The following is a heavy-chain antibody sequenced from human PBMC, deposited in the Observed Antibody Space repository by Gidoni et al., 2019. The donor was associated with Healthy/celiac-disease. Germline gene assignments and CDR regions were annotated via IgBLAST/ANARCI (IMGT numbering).Heavy chain of an antibody. CDR1: GFTFRSYA. Sequence: QVQLVESWGGVVQPGRSLRLSCAASGFTFRSYAMHWVRQAPGKGLEWVAVISYDGSNKYYADSVKGRFTISRDNSKNTLYLQMNSLRAEDTAVYYCARAQSIAAVESYFDYWGQGTLVTVSS. J-gene: IGHJ4*02. D-gene: IGHD6-13*01. CDR2: ISYDGSNK. V-gene: IGHV3-30-3*01. CDR3: ARAQSIAAVESYFDY.